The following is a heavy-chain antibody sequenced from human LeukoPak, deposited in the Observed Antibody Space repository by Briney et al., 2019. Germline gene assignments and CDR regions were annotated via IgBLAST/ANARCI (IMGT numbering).Heavy chain of an antibody. Sequence: GGSLRLSCAASGFTFSSYGMHWVRQAPGKGLEWVAFIRYDGSNKYYADSVKGRFTISRDNSKNTLYLQMNSLRAEDTAVYYCARDWLRDYDILTGYPRAFYMDVWGKGTTVTVSS. CDR1: GFTFSSYG. V-gene: IGHV3-30*02. J-gene: IGHJ6*03. CDR3: ARDWLRDYDILTGYPRAFYMDV. CDR2: IRYDGSNK. D-gene: IGHD3-9*01.